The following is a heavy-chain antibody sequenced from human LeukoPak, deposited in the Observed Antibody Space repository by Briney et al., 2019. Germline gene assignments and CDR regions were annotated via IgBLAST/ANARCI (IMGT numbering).Heavy chain of an antibody. CDR1: GGSISSYY. CDR2: IYYSGST. V-gene: IGHV4-59*08. CDR3: ARRPVGDAFDI. J-gene: IGHJ3*02. Sequence: SETLSLTCTVSGGSISSYYWSWIRQPPGKGLEWIGYIYYSGSTNYDPSLKSRVTISVDTSKNQFSLNLNSVTAADTAVYYCARRPVGDAFDIWGQGTMVTVSS. D-gene: IGHD1-26*01.